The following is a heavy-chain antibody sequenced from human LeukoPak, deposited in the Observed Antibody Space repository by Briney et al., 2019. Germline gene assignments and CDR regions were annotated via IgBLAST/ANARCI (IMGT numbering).Heavy chain of an antibody. V-gene: IGHV4-59*01. CDR1: GGSISSYY. D-gene: IGHD4-23*01. J-gene: IGHJ4*02. CDR3: ARGEGYGGNSDYFDY. CDR2: IYYSGST. Sequence: SETLSLTCTVSGGSISSYYWSWIRQPPGKGLEWIGYIYYSGSTNYNPSLKSRVTISVNTSKNQFSLKLSSVTAADTAVYYCARGEGYGGNSDYFDYWGQGTLVTVSS.